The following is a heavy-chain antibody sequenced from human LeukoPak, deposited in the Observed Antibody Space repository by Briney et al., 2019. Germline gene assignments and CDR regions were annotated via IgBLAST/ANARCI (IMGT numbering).Heavy chain of an antibody. CDR3: ASKSTDHGELRFDY. CDR2: IYYTGTA. J-gene: IGHJ4*02. CDR1: GDSTNTYF. D-gene: IGHD4-17*01. V-gene: IGHV4-59*01. Sequence: SETLSLTCTISGDSTNTYFWSWIRQPPGKGLEWIGYIYYTGTANYNPSLKSRVTISVDTSKNQFSLKVSSVTAADTGVYYCASKSTDHGELRFDYWGQGTLVTVSS.